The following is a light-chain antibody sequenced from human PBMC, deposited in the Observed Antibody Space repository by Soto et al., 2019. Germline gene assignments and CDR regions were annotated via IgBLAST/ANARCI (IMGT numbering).Light chain of an antibody. CDR2: DAS. V-gene: IGKV1-5*01. CDR1: QSISSW. Sequence: DIQMTQSPSTLSASVGDRVTITCRASQSISSWLAWYQQKPGKAPKLLMYDASSLDSGVPSRFSGSGSGTEFTLTISSLQPDDFATYYCQQYNGYSTWTFGQGTKVDIK. CDR3: QQYNGYSTWT. J-gene: IGKJ1*01.